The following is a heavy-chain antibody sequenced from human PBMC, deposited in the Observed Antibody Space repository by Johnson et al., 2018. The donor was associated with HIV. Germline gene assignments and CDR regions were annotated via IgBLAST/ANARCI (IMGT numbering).Heavy chain of an antibody. CDR1: GFTFSNAW. D-gene: IGHD3-22*01. CDR3: TTGGGVGVYYYDRSGGGHAFDI. J-gene: IGHJ3*02. V-gene: IGHV3-15*01. CDR2: IKSKTDGGTT. Sequence: VQLVESGGGLVKPGGSLRLSCAASGFTFSNAWMSWVRQAPGKGLEWVGRIKSKTDGGTTDYAAPVKGRFTISRDDSKNTLYLQMNSLKTEDTAVYYCTTGGGVGVYYYDRSGGGHAFDIWGQGTMVTVSS.